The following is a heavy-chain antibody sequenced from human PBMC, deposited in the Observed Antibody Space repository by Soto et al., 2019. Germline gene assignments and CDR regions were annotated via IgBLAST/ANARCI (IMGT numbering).Heavy chain of an antibody. J-gene: IGHJ6*03. D-gene: IGHD3-3*01. CDR2: INPSGGST. CDR3: ARYSNFYCFYYTGSLKYYYMDV. V-gene: IGHV1-46*03. CDR1: GYTFPSYY. Sequence: ASVKVSCKASGYTFPSYYIHWVRQPPGQGLEWMGIINPSGGSTSYAQKFQGRGTMTRDTSTSTVYMELSSLRSEDTAVYYCARYSNFYCFYYTGSLKYYYMDVWGKGTT.